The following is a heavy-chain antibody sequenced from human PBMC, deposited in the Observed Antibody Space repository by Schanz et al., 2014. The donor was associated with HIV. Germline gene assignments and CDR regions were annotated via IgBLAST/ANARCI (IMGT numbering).Heavy chain of an antibody. D-gene: IGHD6-19*01. CDR1: GFSFSIFG. CDR3: AKDGSSSGWVGGDY. J-gene: IGHJ4*02. Sequence: QVQLVESGGGVVQPGTSLRLSCAASGFSFSIFGMHWVRQAPGKGLEWVAIIGYDGNNKYYADSVKGRFTVSRDNSKNTNTLYLQMNSLRPEDTAMYYCAKDGSSSGWVGGDYWGQGTQVTVSS. V-gene: IGHV3-30*02. CDR2: IGYDGNNK.